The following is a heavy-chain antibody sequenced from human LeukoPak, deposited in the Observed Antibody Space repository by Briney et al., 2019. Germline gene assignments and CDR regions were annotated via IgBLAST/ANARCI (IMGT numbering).Heavy chain of an antibody. CDR3: AKIRPAVADNWFDP. V-gene: IGHV3-30*02. J-gene: IGHJ5*02. Sequence: GXSLRLSCAASGFTFSSYGMHWVRQAPGKGLEWVAFIRYDGSNKYYADSVKGRFTISRDNSKNTLYLQMNSLRAEDTAVYYCAKIRPAVADNWFDPWGQGTLVTVSS. CDR1: GFTFSSYG. D-gene: IGHD6-19*01. CDR2: IRYDGSNK.